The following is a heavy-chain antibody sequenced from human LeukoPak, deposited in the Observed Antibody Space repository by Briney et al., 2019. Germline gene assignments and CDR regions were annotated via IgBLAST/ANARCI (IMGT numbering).Heavy chain of an antibody. CDR1: GFTFSSYS. V-gene: IGHV3-21*04. Sequence: GGSLRLSCAASGFTFSSYSMNWVRQAPGKGLEWVSSISSSSSYIYYADSVKGRFTLSRDKSKNTLHLQMNSLRDEDTAVYYCAKGNGYYGSGTYGMDVWGQGTTVTVSS. CDR3: AKGNGYYGSGTYGMDV. J-gene: IGHJ6*02. CDR2: ISSSSSYI. D-gene: IGHD3-10*01.